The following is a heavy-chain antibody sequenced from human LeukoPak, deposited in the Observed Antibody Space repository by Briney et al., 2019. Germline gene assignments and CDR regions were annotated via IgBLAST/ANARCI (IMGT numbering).Heavy chain of an antibody. Sequence: SETLSLTCAVYGGSFSGYYWSWIRQPPGKGLEWIGEINHSGSTNYNPSLKSRVTISVDTSKNQFSLKLSSVTAADTAVYYCARGQGITIFGAGPTFDYWGQGTLVTVSS. CDR3: ARGQGITIFGAGPTFDY. D-gene: IGHD3-3*01. V-gene: IGHV4-34*01. J-gene: IGHJ4*02. CDR2: INHSGST. CDR1: GGSFSGYY.